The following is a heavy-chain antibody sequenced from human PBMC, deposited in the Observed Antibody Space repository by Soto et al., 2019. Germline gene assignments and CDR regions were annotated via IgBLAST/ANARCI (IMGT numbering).Heavy chain of an antibody. J-gene: IGHJ4*02. CDR2: INGDGSGT. V-gene: IGHV3-74*01. Sequence: EVQLVESGGGLVQPGGSLRLSCAASGFTFSGSWMHWVRQAPGKGLVWVSRINGDGSGTSYADFVKGRFTISRDDAKNTLLLQMNGLRAEDTAVYYWARGIFGSGTANDYWGQGTLVTVSS. CDR1: GFTFSGSW. CDR3: ARGIFGSGTANDY. D-gene: IGHD3-10*01.